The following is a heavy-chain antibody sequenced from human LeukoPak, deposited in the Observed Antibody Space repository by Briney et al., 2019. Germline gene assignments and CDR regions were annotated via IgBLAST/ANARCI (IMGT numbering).Heavy chain of an antibody. CDR1: GGTFSSYA. Sequence: GASVKVSCKASGGTFSSYAISWVRQAPGQGLEWMGGIIPIFGTANYAQKFQGRVTITADESTSTAYMELSSLRSEDTAVYYCARRIGDGYKPHDYYYYYMDVWGKGTTVTISS. J-gene: IGHJ6*03. CDR3: ARRIGDGYKPHDYYYYYMDV. CDR2: IIPIFGTA. D-gene: IGHD5-24*01. V-gene: IGHV1-69*13.